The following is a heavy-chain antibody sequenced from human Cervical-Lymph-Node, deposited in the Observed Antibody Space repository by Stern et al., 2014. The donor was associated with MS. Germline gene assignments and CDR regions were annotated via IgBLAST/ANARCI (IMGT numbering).Heavy chain of an antibody. J-gene: IGHJ2*01. V-gene: IGHV7-4-1*02. Sequence: VQPVESGSELKEPGASVKVSCKASGYSFTSYGLIWVRQAPGQGLEWMGWINTNTGKPTYAQGFTGRFVFSLDTSVSTAYLQISSLKAEDTAVYYCVKAVTGDWHFDVWGRGTLVTVSS. D-gene: IGHD6-19*01. CDR3: VKAVTGDWHFDV. CDR1: GYSFTSYG. CDR2: INTNTGKP.